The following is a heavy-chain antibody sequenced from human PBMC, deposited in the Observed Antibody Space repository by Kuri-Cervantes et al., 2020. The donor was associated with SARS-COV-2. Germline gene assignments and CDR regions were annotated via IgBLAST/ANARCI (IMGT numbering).Heavy chain of an antibody. CDR3: ARAGYDYIWGSYRHYYYYMDV. Sequence: SQTLSLTCAVYGGSFSGYYWSWIRQPPGKGLEWIGEINHSGSTNYNPSLKSRVTISVDTSKNQFSLKLSSVTAADTAVYYCARAGYDYIWGSYRHYYYYMDVWGQGTTVTVSS. D-gene: IGHD3-16*02. J-gene: IGHJ6*03. CDR1: GGSFSGYY. CDR2: INHSGST. V-gene: IGHV4-34*01.